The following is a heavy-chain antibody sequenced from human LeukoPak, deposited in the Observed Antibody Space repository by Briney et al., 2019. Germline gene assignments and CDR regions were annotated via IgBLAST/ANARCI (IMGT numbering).Heavy chain of an antibody. J-gene: IGHJ3*02. CDR2: ISWNSGSI. D-gene: IGHD3-22*01. Sequence: PGRSLRLSCAASGFTFDDYAMHWVRQAPGKGLEWVSGISWNSGSIGYADSVKGRFTISRDNAKNSLYLQMNSLRAEDTALYYCAKDLNYYYDTHAFDIWGQGTMVTVSS. V-gene: IGHV3-9*01. CDR3: AKDLNYYYDTHAFDI. CDR1: GFTFDDYA.